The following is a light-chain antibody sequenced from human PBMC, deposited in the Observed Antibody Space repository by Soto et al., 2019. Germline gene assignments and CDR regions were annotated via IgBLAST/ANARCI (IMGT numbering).Light chain of an antibody. Sequence: DIQMTQSPSSLSASVGDRVTIACRASQGIGNYLAWFQQKPGKVPKLLIFAASALQSGVPSRFSGSGSGADFTLTIDSLQPEDVATYYCQTYDTAPAWAFGQGTKVDIK. V-gene: IGKV1-27*01. CDR2: AAS. CDR1: QGIGNY. J-gene: IGKJ1*01. CDR3: QTYDTAPAWA.